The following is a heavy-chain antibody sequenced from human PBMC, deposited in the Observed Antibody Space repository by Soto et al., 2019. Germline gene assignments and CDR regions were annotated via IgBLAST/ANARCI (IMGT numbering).Heavy chain of an antibody. CDR3: TGQIASGH. D-gene: IGHD2-8*02. Sequence: QVQLVESGGGVVQPGRSLRLSCAASGLTFSNSGMHWVRQAPGKGLEWVAVISSDGNTQFYADSVKGRFSISRDNSKNTLYLDMNSLRADDAAVYYCTGQIASGHWGQGTLVTVSS. J-gene: IGHJ4*02. CDR2: ISSDGNTQ. V-gene: IGHV3-30*03. CDR1: GLTFSNSG.